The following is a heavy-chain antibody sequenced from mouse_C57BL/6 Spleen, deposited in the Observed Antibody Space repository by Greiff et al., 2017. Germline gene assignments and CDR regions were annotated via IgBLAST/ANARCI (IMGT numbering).Heavy chain of an antibody. CDR1: GYAFSSSW. J-gene: IGHJ2*01. CDR2: IYPGDGDT. CDR3: ARSGGTGWYYFDY. D-gene: IGHD4-1*01. Sequence: VQLQQSGPELVKPGASVKISYKASGYAFSSSWMNWVKQRPGKGLEWIGRIYPGDGDTNYNGKFKGKATLTADKSSSTAYMQLSSLTSEDSAVYFCARSGGTGWYYFDYWGQGTTLTVSS. V-gene: IGHV1-82*01.